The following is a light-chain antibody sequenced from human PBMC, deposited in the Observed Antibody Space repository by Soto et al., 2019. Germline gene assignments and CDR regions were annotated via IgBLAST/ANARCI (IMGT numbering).Light chain of an antibody. CDR3: GTWDTTLTTYV. Sequence: QSALTQPPSVSAAPGQKVTISCSGSSSNIGNHFVSWYQQFPGTAPKLLIYDNTERPSGIPDRFSGSQSGTSATLGITGLQTGDEADYYCGTWDTTLTTYVFGISTKVAV. J-gene: IGLJ1*01. CDR2: DNT. V-gene: IGLV1-51*01. CDR1: SSNIGNHF.